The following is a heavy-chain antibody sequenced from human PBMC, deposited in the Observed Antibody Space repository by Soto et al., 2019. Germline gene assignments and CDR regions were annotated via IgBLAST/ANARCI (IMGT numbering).Heavy chain of an antibody. CDR1: GGSISSVDYY. J-gene: IGHJ4*02. Sequence: QVQLQESGPGLVKPSETLSLTCAVSGGSISSVDYYWSWIRQPPGKGLEWIGYVYYSGSTNYNPSLKSRVTISVDRSKKQFSLKLRSVTAGDTAVYYCARSSYSSIAVTQFDSWGQGTLVTVSS. CDR2: VYYSGST. CDR3: ARSSYSSIAVTQFDS. V-gene: IGHV4-61*08. D-gene: IGHD6-19*01.